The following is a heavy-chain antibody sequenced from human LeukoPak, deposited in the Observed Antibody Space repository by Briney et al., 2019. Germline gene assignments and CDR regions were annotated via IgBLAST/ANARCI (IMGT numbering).Heavy chain of an antibody. J-gene: IGHJ4*02. CDR1: GYSFTDHY. V-gene: IGHV1-2*02. CDR2: SHPNSCDT. CDR3: ARDHNWGPGY. Sequence: ASVKVSCKASGYSFTDHYLHWLRQPPAQGLEWMGWSHPNSCDTNYAQNFQGRVSLTRDTSIGTAYMEWIRLRSDDTAVYYCARDHNWGPGYWGQGTLVSVSS. D-gene: IGHD7-27*01.